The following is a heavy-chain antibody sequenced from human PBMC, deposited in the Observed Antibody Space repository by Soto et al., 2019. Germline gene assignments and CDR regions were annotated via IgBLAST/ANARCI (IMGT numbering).Heavy chain of an antibody. CDR1: GGSISSGGYS. CDR2: IYHSGST. V-gene: IGHV4-30-2*01. Sequence: QLQLQESGSGLVKPSQTLSLTCAVSGGSISSGGYSSSWIRQPPGKGLEWIGYIYHSGSTYYNPSLKSRVTISVVRSKNQVSLKLSVVTAASTAVYYCARVSLTGVMHVGGQGTTVTVSS. D-gene: IGHD7-27*01. CDR3: ARVSLTGVMHV. J-gene: IGHJ6*02.